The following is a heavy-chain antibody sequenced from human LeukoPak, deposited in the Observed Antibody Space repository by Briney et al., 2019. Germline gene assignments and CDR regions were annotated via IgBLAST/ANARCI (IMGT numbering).Heavy chain of an antibody. J-gene: IGHJ4*02. CDR2: MNPNSGNT. CDR3: ARDGLIGSGSIDY. V-gene: IGHV1-8*03. D-gene: IGHD3-10*01. Sequence: ASVKVSCKASGYTFTSYDINWVRQATGQGLEWMGWMNPNSGNTGYAQKFQGRVTITRDTSASTAYMELSSLRSEDTAVYYCARDGLIGSGSIDYWGQGTLVTVSS. CDR1: GYTFTSYD.